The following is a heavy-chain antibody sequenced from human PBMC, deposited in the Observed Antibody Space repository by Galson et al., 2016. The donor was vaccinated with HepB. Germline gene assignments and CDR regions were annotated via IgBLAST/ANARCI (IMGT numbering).Heavy chain of an antibody. D-gene: IGHD6-25*01. CDR1: EFAFSSYG. CDR3: ARNLRPPGYYGMDV. Sequence: SLRLSCAASEFAFSSYGMHWVRQAPGKGLEWVAVIWYDGSNKYYADSVKGRFTISRDNSKNTLYLLMNSLRAEDTAVYYCARNLRPPGYYGMDVWGQGTTVTVSS. J-gene: IGHJ6*02. CDR2: IWYDGSNK. V-gene: IGHV3-33*01.